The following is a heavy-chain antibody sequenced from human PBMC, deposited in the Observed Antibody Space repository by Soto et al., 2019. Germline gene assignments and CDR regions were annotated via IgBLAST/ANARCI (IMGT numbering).Heavy chain of an antibody. D-gene: IGHD5-12*01. Sequence: PSETLSLTCAVYGGSFSGYYWSWIRQPPGKGLEWIGEINHSGRTNYNPSLKSRVTISVDTSKNQFSLKLSSVTAADTAVYYCARVPMAAITPYYYGMDVWGQGTTVTVSS. CDR1: GGSFSGYY. J-gene: IGHJ6*02. CDR2: INHSGRT. V-gene: IGHV4-34*01. CDR3: ARVPMAAITPYYYGMDV.